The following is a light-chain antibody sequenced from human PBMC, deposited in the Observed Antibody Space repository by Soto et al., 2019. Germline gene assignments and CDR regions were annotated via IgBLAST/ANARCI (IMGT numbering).Light chain of an antibody. J-gene: IGKJ3*01. V-gene: IGKV3-20*01. CDR3: QQYGSSVT. Sequence: EIVLTQSPGTLSLSPGERATLSCMASQSVSSSYLAWYQQKPGQAPRLLIYGESSRATGIPDRFSGSGSGTDFTLTISRLEPEDFAVYYCQQYGSSVTFGPGTKVDIK. CDR1: QSVSSSY. CDR2: GES.